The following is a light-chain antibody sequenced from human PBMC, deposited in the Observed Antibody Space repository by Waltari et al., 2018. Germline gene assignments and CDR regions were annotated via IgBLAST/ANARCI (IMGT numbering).Light chain of an antibody. Sequence: DIQMTQSPSSLSASVADRVTITCRASETIRIYLNWYQQKQGKAPKLLINTASRVQSGVPSRFSGRGAGTDVTLTSSTLQHEDFATYYCQHSYSIPLTFGGGTKVEIK. J-gene: IGKJ4*01. CDR2: TAS. CDR1: ETIRIY. CDR3: QHSYSIPLT. V-gene: IGKV1-39*01.